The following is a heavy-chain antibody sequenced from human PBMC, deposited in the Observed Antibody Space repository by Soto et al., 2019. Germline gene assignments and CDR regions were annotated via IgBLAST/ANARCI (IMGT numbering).Heavy chain of an antibody. J-gene: IGHJ4*02. Sequence: SETLSLTCAVYGGSFSGYYWSWIRQPPGKGLEWIGEINHSGSTNYNPSLKSRVTISVDTSKNQFSLKLSSVTAADTAVYYCARFLNDFWSGYTNWGQGTLVTVSS. CDR1: GGSFSGYY. D-gene: IGHD3-3*01. CDR3: ARFLNDFWSGYTN. V-gene: IGHV4-34*01. CDR2: INHSGST.